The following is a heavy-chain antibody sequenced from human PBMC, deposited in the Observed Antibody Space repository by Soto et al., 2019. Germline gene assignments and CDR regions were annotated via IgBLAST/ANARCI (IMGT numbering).Heavy chain of an antibody. D-gene: IGHD3-3*01. Sequence: SPTLSLTCVSSGDSVSSNSAASNWIRQSPSRGLEWLGRTYYRSKWYNDYAVSVKSRITINPDTSKNQFSLQLNSVTPEDTAVYYCARMLEYYDFCSGMDYYYYYGMDVWGQGTTVTVSS. CDR1: GDSVSSNSAA. J-gene: IGHJ6*02. CDR3: ARMLEYYDFCSGMDYYYYYGMDV. V-gene: IGHV6-1*01. CDR2: TYYRSKWYN.